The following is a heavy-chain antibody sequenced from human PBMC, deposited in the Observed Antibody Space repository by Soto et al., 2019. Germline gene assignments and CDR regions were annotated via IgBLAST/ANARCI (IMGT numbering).Heavy chain of an antibody. CDR1: GYTLTELS. V-gene: IGHV1-24*01. CDR2: FDPEDGET. D-gene: IGHD3-3*01. J-gene: IGHJ6*02. CDR3: ATGTTDFWSGTNHYYYGMDV. Sequence: GASVNVSCKVSGYTLTELSMHWVRQAPGKGLEWMGGFDPEDGETIYAQKFQGRVTMTEDTSTDTAYMELSSLRSEDTAVYYCATGTTDFWSGTNHYYYGMDVWGQGTTVTVSS.